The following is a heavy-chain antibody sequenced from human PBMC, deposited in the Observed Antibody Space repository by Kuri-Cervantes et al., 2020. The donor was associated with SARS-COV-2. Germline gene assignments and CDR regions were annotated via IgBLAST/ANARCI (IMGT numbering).Heavy chain of an antibody. CDR3: ASGYSSGSHYYYYYMDV. V-gene: IGHV1-69*05. J-gene: IGHJ6*03. D-gene: IGHD6-19*01. CDR1: GGTFSSYA. CDR2: IIPIFGTA. Sequence: SVKVSCKASGGTFSSYAISWVRQAPGQGLEWMGGIIPIFGTANYAQKFQGRVTITTDGSTSTAYMELSSLRSEDTAVYYCASGYSSGSHYYYYYMDVWGKGTTVTVSS.